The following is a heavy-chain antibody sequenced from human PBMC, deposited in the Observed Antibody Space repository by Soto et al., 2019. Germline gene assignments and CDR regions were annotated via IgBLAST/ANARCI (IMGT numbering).Heavy chain of an antibody. D-gene: IGHD2-15*01. Sequence: QVQLQESGPGLVKPSETLSLTCTVSGGSISSYYWSWIRQPPGKGLEGIGFIYYSGSTNYNPSLKSRVTISVDTSKNQFSLKLSSVTAADTAVYYCARDPLGYCSGGSCYPGWFDPWGQGTLVTVSS. CDR2: IYYSGST. J-gene: IGHJ5*02. CDR3: ARDPLGYCSGGSCYPGWFDP. V-gene: IGHV4-59*01. CDR1: GGSISSYY.